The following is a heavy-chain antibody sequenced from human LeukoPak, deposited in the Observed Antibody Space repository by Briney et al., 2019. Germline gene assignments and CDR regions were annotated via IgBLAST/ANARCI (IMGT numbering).Heavy chain of an antibody. V-gene: IGHV4-39*07. Sequence: SETLSLTCTVSGGSIRSSSYYWGWIRQPPGKGLEWIGSIYYSGSTHYNPSLKSRVTISVDTSKNQFSLKLRSVTAADTAVYYCARDRDVMVTATYYFDYWGQGTLLTVSS. D-gene: IGHD2-21*02. CDR1: GGSIRSSSYY. CDR3: ARDRDVMVTATYYFDY. J-gene: IGHJ4*02. CDR2: IYYSGST.